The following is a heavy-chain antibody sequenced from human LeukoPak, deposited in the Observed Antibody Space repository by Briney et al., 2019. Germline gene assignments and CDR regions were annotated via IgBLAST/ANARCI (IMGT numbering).Heavy chain of an antibody. CDR3: ARDRGGELRFLEWSLSYGMDV. CDR2: IYYSGST. V-gene: IGHV4-30-4*01. CDR1: GGSISSGDYY. J-gene: IGHJ6*02. Sequence: SQTLSLTCTVSGGSISSGDYYWSWIRQPPGKGLEWIGYIYYSGSTYYNPSLKSRVTISVDTSKNQFSLKLGSVTAADTAVYYCARDRGGELRFLEWSLSYGMDVWGQGTTVTVSS. D-gene: IGHD3-3*01.